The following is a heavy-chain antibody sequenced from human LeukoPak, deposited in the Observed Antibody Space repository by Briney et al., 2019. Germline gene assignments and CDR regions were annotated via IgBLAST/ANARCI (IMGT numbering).Heavy chain of an antibody. CDR3: AKDPRSSTRTYFDY. Sequence: PGRSLRLSCAASGFTFGSYPMHWVRQAPGKGLEWVAVISEDGRNKYYADSVKGRFTISRDKSKNTLYLQMNSLRPEDTAVYYCAKDPRSSTRTYFDYWGQGTLVTVSS. CDR2: ISEDGRNK. D-gene: IGHD2-2*01. V-gene: IGHV3-30*04. CDR1: GFTFGSYP. J-gene: IGHJ4*02.